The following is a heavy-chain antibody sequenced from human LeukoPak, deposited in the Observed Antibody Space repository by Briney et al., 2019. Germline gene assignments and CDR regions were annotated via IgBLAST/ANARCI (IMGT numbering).Heavy chain of an antibody. V-gene: IGHV5-51*01. CDR2: IYPGDSDT. J-gene: IGHJ4*02. D-gene: IGHD5-24*01. CDR3: ARSARWLQLGVRFNY. Sequence: PGESLKISCKGSGYSFTTYWIGWVRQMPGKGLEWMGIIYPGDSDTRYSPSFQGQVTISADKSISTAYLQWSSLKASDTAMYYCARSARWLQLGVRFNYWGQGTLVTVSS. CDR1: GYSFTTYW.